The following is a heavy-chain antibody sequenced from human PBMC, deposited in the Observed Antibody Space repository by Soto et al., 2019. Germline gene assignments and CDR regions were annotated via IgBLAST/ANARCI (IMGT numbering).Heavy chain of an antibody. CDR3: ARYSSGWPFYFDY. V-gene: IGHV5-51*01. D-gene: IGHD6-19*01. J-gene: IGHJ4*01. CDR1: GYSFTSYW. CDR2: IYLSDSDT. Sequence: GESLKISCKGSGYSFTSYWIAWVRQMPGKGLEWMGIIYLSDSDTRYSPSFQGRVTISADKSISTAYLQWSSLKASDTAMYYCARYSSGWPFYFDYWGHGTLVTVSS.